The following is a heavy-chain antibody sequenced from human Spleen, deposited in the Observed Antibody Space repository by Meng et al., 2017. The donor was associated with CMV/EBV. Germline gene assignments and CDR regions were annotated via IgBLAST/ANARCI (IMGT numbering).Heavy chain of an antibody. CDR3: ATYSNYVRYYFDY. CDR2: INPSGDSA. D-gene: IGHD4-11*01. Sequence: GGSLRLSCADSGFTFSAYAMNWVRQLPGKGLEWVSGINPSGDSAYYTDSVRGRFTISRDNFQNMLYLQLDSPTAEDTAVYYCATYSNYVRYYFDYWGQGTLVTVSS. J-gene: IGHJ4*02. V-gene: IGHV3-23*01. CDR1: GFTFSAYA.